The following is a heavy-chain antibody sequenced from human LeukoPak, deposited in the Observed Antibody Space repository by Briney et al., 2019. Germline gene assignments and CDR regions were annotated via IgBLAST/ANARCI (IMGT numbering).Heavy chain of an antibody. CDR2: IYHSGST. J-gene: IGHJ5*02. Sequence: SQTLSLTCAVSGGSISSTAYSWSWIRQPPGKGLEWIGYIYHSGSTYYNPSLKSRVTISLDRSKTQFSLNMSSVTAADTAVYYCARGFYDFWSGHRLINWFDPWGQGTLVTVSP. CDR3: ARGFYDFWSGHRLINWFDP. D-gene: IGHD3-3*01. V-gene: IGHV4-30-2*01. CDR1: GGSISSTAYS.